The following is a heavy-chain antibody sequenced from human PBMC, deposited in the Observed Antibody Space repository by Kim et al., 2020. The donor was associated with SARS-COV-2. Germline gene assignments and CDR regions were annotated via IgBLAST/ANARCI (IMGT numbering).Heavy chain of an antibody. CDR1: GVSINTNNW. J-gene: IGHJ4*02. V-gene: IGHV4-4*02. Sequence: SETLSLTCAVPGVSINTNNWSTWVRQTPGRGLEWIGAIYDDGTTDYNPSLGSRVTISVDKSENQFSLTLTSVTAAAPALYYCPTDLRYGDSRALDYWGQG. D-gene: IGHD4-17*01. CDR3: PTDLRYGDSRALDY. CDR2: IYDDGTT.